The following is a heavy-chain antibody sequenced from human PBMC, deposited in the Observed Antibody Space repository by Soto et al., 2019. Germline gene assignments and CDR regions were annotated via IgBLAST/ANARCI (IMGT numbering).Heavy chain of an antibody. CDR3: AKDLRGKGHSYYYYGMDV. CDR2: ISGSVGST. V-gene: IGHV3-23*01. Sequence: GGSLRLSCAASGFTFSSYAMSWVRQAPGKGLEWVSVISGSVGSTYYADSVKGRFTISRDNSKNTLYLQMNSLRAEDTALYYFAKDLRGKGHSYYYYGMDVWGQGTTVTVSS. D-gene: IGHD1-1*01. J-gene: IGHJ6*02. CDR1: GFTFSSYA.